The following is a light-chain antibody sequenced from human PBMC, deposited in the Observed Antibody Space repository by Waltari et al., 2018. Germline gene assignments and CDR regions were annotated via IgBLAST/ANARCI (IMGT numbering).Light chain of an antibody. CDR2: DNN. V-gene: IGLV1-40*01. Sequence: QSVLTQPPSVSGAPGQRVTISCTGSSSNIGAGYDVHWYQQLPGTAPKLLIYDNNKRPPGVPDRFSGSKSGTSASLAITGLQAEDEADYYCQSYDSSLSVVFGGGTKLTVL. J-gene: IGLJ2*01. CDR1: SSNIGAGYD. CDR3: QSYDSSLSVV.